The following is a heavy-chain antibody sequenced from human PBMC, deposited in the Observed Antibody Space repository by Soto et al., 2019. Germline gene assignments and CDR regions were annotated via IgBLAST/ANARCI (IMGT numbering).Heavy chain of an antibody. J-gene: IGHJ4*02. D-gene: IGHD4-4*01. Sequence: PSETLSLTCAVSGVSISSGGYCWSWIRQPPGKGLEWIGYIYHSGSTYYNPSLKSRVTISVDRSKNQFSLKLSPVTAADTAVYYCARGMTTVTTLDYWGQGTLVTVSS. CDR1: GVSISSGGYC. CDR3: ARGMTTVTTLDY. V-gene: IGHV4-30-2*01. CDR2: IYHSGST.